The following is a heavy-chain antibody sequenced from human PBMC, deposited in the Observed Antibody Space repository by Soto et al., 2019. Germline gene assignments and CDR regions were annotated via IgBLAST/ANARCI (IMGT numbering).Heavy chain of an antibody. CDR3: VKDHLMNTVITGGY. Sequence: QVQLVESGGGVVQPGRSLRLSCAASGFSLSNYGMHWVRQAPGKGLEWVAVISYHGRDEYYADSVKGRFTISRDTSKNTLYLQMNTLRPEDTAVYYCVKDHLMNTVITGGYWGQGTLVTVSP. J-gene: IGHJ4*02. CDR2: ISYHGRDE. D-gene: IGHD4-17*01. V-gene: IGHV3-30*18. CDR1: GFSLSNYG.